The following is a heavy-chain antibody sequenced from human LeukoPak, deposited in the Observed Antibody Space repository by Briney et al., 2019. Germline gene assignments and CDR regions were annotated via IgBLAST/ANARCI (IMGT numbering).Heavy chain of an antibody. V-gene: IGHV1-69*04. J-gene: IGHJ3*02. D-gene: IGHD3-22*01. CDR2: IIPILGIA. CDR1: GGTFSSYA. CDR3: AGAGIVVVIAYDAFDI. Sequence: GASVKVSCKASGGTFSSYAISWVRQAPGQGLEWMGRIIPILGIANYAQKFQGRVTITADKSTSTAYMELSSLRSEDTAVYYCAGAGIVVVIAYDAFDIWGQGTMVTVSS.